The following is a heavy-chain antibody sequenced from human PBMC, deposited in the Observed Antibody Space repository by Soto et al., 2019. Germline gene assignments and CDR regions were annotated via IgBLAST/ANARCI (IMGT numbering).Heavy chain of an antibody. CDR1: GFTFSSYG. CDR2: IWYDGSNK. Sequence: GGSLRLSCAASGFTFSSYGMHWVRQAPGKGLEWVAVIWYDGSNKYYADSVKGRFTISRDNSKNTLYLQMNSLRAEDMAVYYCARAVVWFGELLGAFDIWGQGTMVTVSS. J-gene: IGHJ3*02. D-gene: IGHD3-10*01. CDR3: ARAVVWFGELLGAFDI. V-gene: IGHV3-33*01.